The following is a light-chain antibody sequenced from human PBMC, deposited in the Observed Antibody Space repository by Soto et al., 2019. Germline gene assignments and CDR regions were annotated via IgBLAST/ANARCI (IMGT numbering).Light chain of an antibody. J-gene: IGLJ1*01. CDR3: SSYAGSYPFV. Sequence: QSVLTQPASVSGSPGQSIAISCTGTRSDVGAYNYVSWYQQHPGKAPKLMISEVTNRPSGVSDRFSGSKSGNTASLTISGLQAEDEADYYCSSYAGSYPFVFGTGTKVTVL. CDR1: RSDVGAYNY. V-gene: IGLV2-14*01. CDR2: EVT.